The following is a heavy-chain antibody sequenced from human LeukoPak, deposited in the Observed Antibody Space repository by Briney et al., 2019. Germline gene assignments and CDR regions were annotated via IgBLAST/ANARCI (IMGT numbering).Heavy chain of an antibody. CDR1: GFIFSSYW. V-gene: IGHV3-74*01. CDR2: INSDGSST. D-gene: IGHD5-24*01. Sequence: GGSLRLSCAASGFIFSSYWMHWVRQAPGKGLVWVSRINSDGSSTSYADSVKGRFTISRDNAKNTLYLQMNSLRAEDTAVYYCARDKHRGGWLLVDYWGQGTLVTVSS. J-gene: IGHJ4*02. CDR3: ARDKHRGGWLLVDY.